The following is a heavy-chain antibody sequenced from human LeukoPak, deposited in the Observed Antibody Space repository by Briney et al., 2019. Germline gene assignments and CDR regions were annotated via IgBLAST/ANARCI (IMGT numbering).Heavy chain of an antibody. CDR1: GFTVSSNH. CDR2: ISGSGGNT. D-gene: IGHD3-3*01. CDR3: AREPFYYDFWSGSRAYYGMDV. Sequence: GGSLRLSCAVSGFTVSSNHMSWVRQAPGKGLEWVSAISGSGGNTYYADSVKGRFTISRDNAKNSLYLQMNSLRDEDTAVYYCAREPFYYDFWSGSRAYYGMDVWGQGTTVTVSS. J-gene: IGHJ6*02. V-gene: IGHV3-48*02.